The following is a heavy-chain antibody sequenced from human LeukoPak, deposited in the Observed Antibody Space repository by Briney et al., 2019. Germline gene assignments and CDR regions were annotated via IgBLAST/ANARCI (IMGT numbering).Heavy chain of an antibody. J-gene: IGHJ4*02. CDR3: AGGNTWPGLSY. D-gene: IGHD6-25*01. CDR1: GCTVSGNY. CDR2: IYTAGST. Sequence: QAGGSLRLSCAASGCTVSGNYMSWVRQAPGKGLEWVSVIYTAGSTYNADSVKGRFTISKDKSKNTLYLQMNTLRAEDTAVYFCAGGNTWPGLSYWGQGTLLTVSS. V-gene: IGHV3-53*01.